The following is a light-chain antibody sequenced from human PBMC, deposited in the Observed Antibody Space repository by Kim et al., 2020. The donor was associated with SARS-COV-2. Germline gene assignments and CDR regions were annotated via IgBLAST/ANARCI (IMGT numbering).Light chain of an antibody. CDR1: QSVSSRY. CDR2: GAS. J-gene: IGKJ1*01. Sequence: SSPGENAPRPCSASQSVSSRYLAWYQQKPRQAPRLLIYGASSRATGIPDRFSGRESGTDFTLTLSRLESEDFAVYDCQQYGSSPWTFGQGTKLEI. V-gene: IGKV3-20*01. CDR3: QQYGSSPWT.